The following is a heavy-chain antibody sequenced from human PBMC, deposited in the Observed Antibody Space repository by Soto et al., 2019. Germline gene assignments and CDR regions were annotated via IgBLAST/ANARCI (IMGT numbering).Heavy chain of an antibody. CDR2: ISAYNGNT. V-gene: IGHV1-18*04. CDR1: GYTFTSYG. D-gene: IGHD6-13*01. Sequence: ASVKVSCKASGYTFTSYGISWVRQAPGQGLEWMGWISAYNGNTNYVQKLQGRVTMTTDTSTSTAYMELRSLRSDDTAVYYCAREKVSSWTTHYYYYGMDVWGQGTTVTVSS. CDR3: AREKVSSWTTHYYYYGMDV. J-gene: IGHJ6*02.